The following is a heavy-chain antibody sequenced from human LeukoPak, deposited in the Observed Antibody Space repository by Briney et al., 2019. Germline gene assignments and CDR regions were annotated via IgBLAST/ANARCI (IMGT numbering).Heavy chain of an antibody. CDR3: AKASSGWDFDY. J-gene: IGHJ4*02. CDR1: RFTFSSYA. Sequence: PGGSLRLSCAASRFTFSSYAMSWVRQAPGKGLEWASAISGSGGSTYYANSVKGRFTISRDNSKNTLYLQMNSLRAEDTAVYYCAKASSGWDFDYWGQGTLVTVSS. CDR2: ISGSGGST. D-gene: IGHD6-19*01. V-gene: IGHV3-23*01.